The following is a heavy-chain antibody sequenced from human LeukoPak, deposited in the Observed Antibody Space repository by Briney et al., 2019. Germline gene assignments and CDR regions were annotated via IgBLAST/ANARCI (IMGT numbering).Heavy chain of an antibody. CDR2: ISGSGGST. J-gene: IGHJ5*02. CDR3: AKGPQWLRPNWFDP. CDR1: GFTFSSYA. D-gene: IGHD5-12*01. V-gene: IGHV3-23*01. Sequence: PGGSLRLSCAASGFTFSSYAMSWVRQAPGRGLEWVSAISGSGGSTYYADSVKGRFAISRDNSKNTLYLQMNSLRAEDTAVYYCAKGPQWLRPNWFDPWGQGTLVTVSS.